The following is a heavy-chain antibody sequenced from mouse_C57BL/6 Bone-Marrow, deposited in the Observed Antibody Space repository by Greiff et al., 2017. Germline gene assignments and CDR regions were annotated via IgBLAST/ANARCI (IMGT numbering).Heavy chain of an antibody. CDR1: GFTFSSYG. D-gene: IGHD2-3*01. V-gene: IGHV5-6*01. CDR2: ISSGGSYT. J-gene: IGHJ4*01. Sequence: EVNVVESGGDLVKPGGSLKLSCAASGFTFSSYGMSWVRQTPDKRLEWVATISSGGSYTYSPDSVKGRFTISRDNAKNTLYLQMSSLKSEDTAMYYCARQNGYYGAMDYWGQGTSVTVSS. CDR3: ARQNGYYGAMDY.